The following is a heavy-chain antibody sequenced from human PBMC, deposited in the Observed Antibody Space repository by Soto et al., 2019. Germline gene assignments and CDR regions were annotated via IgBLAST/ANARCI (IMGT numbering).Heavy chain of an antibody. V-gene: IGHV4-34*01. CDR3: ARGPQGRAVVRVRKYYGMDV. J-gene: IGHJ6*02. CDR2: INHSGST. D-gene: IGHD2-15*01. Sequence: QVQLQQWGAGLLKPSETLSLTCAVYGGSFSGYYWSWIRQPPGKGLEWIGEINHSGSTNYNPSLKSRVTISVDTSKNQFSLKLSSVTAADTAVYYCARGPQGRAVVRVRKYYGMDVWGQGTTVTVSS. CDR1: GGSFSGYY.